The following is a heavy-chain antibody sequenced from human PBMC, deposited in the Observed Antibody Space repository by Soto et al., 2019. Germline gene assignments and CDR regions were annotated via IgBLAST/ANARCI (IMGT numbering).Heavy chain of an antibody. CDR3: ARGGDSSGSWPRY. D-gene: IGHD3-22*01. V-gene: IGHV3-21*01. CDR1: GFTFSSYS. Sequence: GGSLRLSYAASGFTFSSYSMNWVRQAPGKGLEWVSSVSSSSSYIYYADSLKGRFTISRDNAKNSLYLQMNSLRVEDTAVYYCARGGDSSGSWPRYWGQGTLVTVSS. J-gene: IGHJ4*02. CDR2: VSSSSSYI.